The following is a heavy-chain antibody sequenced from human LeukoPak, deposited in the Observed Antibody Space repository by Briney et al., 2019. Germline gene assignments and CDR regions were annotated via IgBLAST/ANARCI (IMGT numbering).Heavy chain of an antibody. CDR3: ARISSSWYYFDY. J-gene: IGHJ4*02. V-gene: IGHV3-23*01. Sequence: PGGSLRLSCAASGFTFSSYAMSWVRQAPGKGLEWVSAISGSGGSTYYADSVKGRFTTSRDNSKNTLYLQMNSLRAEDTAVYYCARISSSWYYFDYWGQGTLVTVSS. CDR1: GFTFSSYA. D-gene: IGHD6-13*01. CDR2: ISGSGGST.